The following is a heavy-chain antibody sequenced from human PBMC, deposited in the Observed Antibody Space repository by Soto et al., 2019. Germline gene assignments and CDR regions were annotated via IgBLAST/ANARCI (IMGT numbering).Heavy chain of an antibody. CDR1: GYTFTSYD. J-gene: IGHJ3*02. Sequence: QVQLVQSGAEVKKPGASVKVSCKASGYTFTSYDINWVRQATGQGLEWMGWMNPNSGNTGYAQKFQGRVTMTRNTSISTAYMELSSLRSEDTAVYYCAREVPATVATECAFDIWGQGTMVTVSS. V-gene: IGHV1-8*01. CDR2: MNPNSGNT. CDR3: AREVPATVATECAFDI. D-gene: IGHD4-17*01.